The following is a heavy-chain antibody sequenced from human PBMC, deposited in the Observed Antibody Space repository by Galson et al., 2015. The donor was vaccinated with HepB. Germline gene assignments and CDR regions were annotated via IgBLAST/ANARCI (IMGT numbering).Heavy chain of an antibody. CDR3: AKDPYLYSALAGTMAGFDY. CDR1: GFTFSNYG. CDR2: ISYDGSNK. V-gene: IGHV3-30*18. Sequence: SLRLSCAASGFTFSNYGMHWVRQAPGEGLEWVAVISYDGSNKYYADSVEGRFTISRDNSKNTLYLQMNSLRAEDTALYYCAKDPYLYSALAGTMAGFDYWGQGTLVTVSS. D-gene: IGHD6-19*01. J-gene: IGHJ4*02.